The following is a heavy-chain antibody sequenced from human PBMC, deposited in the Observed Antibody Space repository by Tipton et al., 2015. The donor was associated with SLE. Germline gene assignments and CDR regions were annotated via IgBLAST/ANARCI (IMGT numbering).Heavy chain of an antibody. CDR1: GFTFTSYS. D-gene: IGHD4-17*01. J-gene: IGHJ4*02. Sequence: SLRLSCAASGFTFTSYSMNWVRQAPGKGLEWISYISSTTNTIYYADSVKGRFTISRDNAKNSLYLQMNSLTIEDTAVYYCAKTWAVTTRRYFDYWGQGTLVTVSS. V-gene: IGHV3-48*01. CDR3: AKTWAVTTRRYFDY. CDR2: ISSTTNTI.